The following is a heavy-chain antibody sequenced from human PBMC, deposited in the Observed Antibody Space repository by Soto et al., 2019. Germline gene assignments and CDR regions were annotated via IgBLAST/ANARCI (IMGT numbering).Heavy chain of an antibody. CDR3: ARDAKCDTRGVEVQQDDYFDY. D-gene: IGHD6-13*01. CDR2: VDTGNGNK. Sequence: QVRLVQSGAEMKKPGASVKVSCKPSGYTFTNYAIHWVRQAPGQTLEWMGWVDTGNGNKKYSQKFQGRVTITRDTYSNTADMELSSLRSEDTAVYDCARDAKCDTRGVEVQQDDYFDYWGQGTLVTVSS. CDR1: GYTFTNYA. J-gene: IGHJ4*02. V-gene: IGHV1-3*04.